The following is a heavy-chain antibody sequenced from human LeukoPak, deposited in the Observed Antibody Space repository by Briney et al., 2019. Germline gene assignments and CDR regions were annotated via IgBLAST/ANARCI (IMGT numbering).Heavy chain of an antibody. Sequence: GSLRLSCAASGFTLRKYWMYWVCHGPGKGLVRVSRINDDGSSTTSADSVKGRFTISRDNAKNTLYLQLNTLRAEDTALYYCARARHYYVCRGYFYWFDYWGQGALVTVSS. CDR3: ARARHYYVCRGYFYWFDY. CDR2: INDDGSST. V-gene: IGHV3-74*01. D-gene: IGHD3-22*01. CDR1: GFTLRKYW. J-gene: IGHJ4*02.